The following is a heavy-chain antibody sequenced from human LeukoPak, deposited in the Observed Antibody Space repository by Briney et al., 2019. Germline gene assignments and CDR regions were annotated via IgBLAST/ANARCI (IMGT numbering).Heavy chain of an antibody. J-gene: IGHJ5*02. CDR3: ARGDSSGYGPDH. D-gene: IGHD3-22*01. CDR1: GFTFSSYR. Sequence: PGGSLRLSCAASGFTFSSYRMNWVRQAPGKGLEWVSYIGSSSTIYYADSVKGRFTISRDNAKNSLYLQMNSLRDEDTAVDYCARGDSSGYGPDHWGQGTLVTVSS. V-gene: IGHV3-48*02. CDR2: IGSSSTI.